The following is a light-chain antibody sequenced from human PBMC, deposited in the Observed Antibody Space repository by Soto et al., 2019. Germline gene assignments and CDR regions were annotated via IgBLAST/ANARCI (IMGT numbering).Light chain of an antibody. CDR1: QSVSSY. CDR3: QQYGSSGT. CDR2: DAS. J-gene: IGKJ1*01. Sequence: EIVLSQSPAPLSLSTGERATLSYRASQSVSSYLAWYQQKPGQAPRLLIYDASNRATGIPDRFSGSGSGTDFTLTISRLEPEDFAVYYCQQYGSSGTVGQGTKVDI. V-gene: IGKV3-20*01.